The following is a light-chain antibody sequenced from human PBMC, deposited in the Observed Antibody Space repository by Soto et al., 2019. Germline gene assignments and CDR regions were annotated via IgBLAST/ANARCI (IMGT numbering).Light chain of an antibody. CDR1: QSVSSSY. CDR2: GAS. J-gene: IGKJ5*01. Sequence: EIVLTQSPGTLSLSPGERAPLSCRASQSVSSSYLAWYQQKPGQAPRLLIYGASNRATGIPARFSGSGSGTDFTLTISSLEPEDFAVYYCQQRSNLITVGQGTRLEIK. CDR3: QQRSNLIT. V-gene: IGKV3D-20*02.